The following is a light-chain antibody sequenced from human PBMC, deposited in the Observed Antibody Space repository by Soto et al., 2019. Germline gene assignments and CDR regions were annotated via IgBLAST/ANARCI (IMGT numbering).Light chain of an antibody. CDR3: ASWDDSLNGPV. J-gene: IGLJ2*01. V-gene: IGLV1-44*01. Sequence: QSVLTQPPSASGTPGQRVTLPCSGSNSKIGSDVVNWYQQLPGTAPKLLIYSNDQRPSGVPDRFSGSKSGTSASLAISGLQSEDEADYFCASWDDSLNGPVFGGGTKVTVL. CDR2: SND. CDR1: NSKIGSDV.